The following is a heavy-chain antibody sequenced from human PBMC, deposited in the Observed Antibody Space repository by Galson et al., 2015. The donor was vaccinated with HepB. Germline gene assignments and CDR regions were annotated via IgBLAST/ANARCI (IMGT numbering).Heavy chain of an antibody. D-gene: IGHD3-3*01. Sequence: SLRLSCAASGFTFSSYAMSWVRQAPGKGLEWVSAISGSGGSTYYADSVKDRFTISRDNSKNTLYLQMNSLRAEDTAVYYCAKEGLYDFWSGTKKAYYFDYWGQGTLFTVSS. CDR2: ISGSGGST. J-gene: IGHJ4*02. CDR3: AKEGLYDFWSGTKKAYYFDY. CDR1: GFTFSSYA. V-gene: IGHV3-23*01.